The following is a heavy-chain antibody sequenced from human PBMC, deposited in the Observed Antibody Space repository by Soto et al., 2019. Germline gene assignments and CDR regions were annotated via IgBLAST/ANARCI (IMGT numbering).Heavy chain of an antibody. J-gene: IGHJ4*02. Sequence: QVHLVQSGVEVKKPGASVNVSCKASGYNFINYGITWVRQAPGQVLEWMGWIRVHKGNTNDAQKFQVRVTMSTDTSTSPAYRDVRCLRPDDTAVYYCVRELDGSGSYYTDFWGPVTLVIVSS. D-gene: IGHD3-10*01. V-gene: IGHV1-18*01. CDR1: GYNFINYG. CDR3: VRELDGSGSYYTDF. CDR2: IRVHKGNT.